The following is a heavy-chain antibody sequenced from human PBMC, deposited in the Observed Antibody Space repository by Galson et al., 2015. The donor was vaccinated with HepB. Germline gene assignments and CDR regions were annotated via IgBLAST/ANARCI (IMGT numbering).Heavy chain of an antibody. Sequence: SLRLSCAASGFTFSSYAMHWVRQAPGKGLEWVAVISYDGSNKYYADSVKGRFTISRDNSKNTLYLQMNSLRAEDTAVYYCARATIDYYDSSGYYSRGGMDVWGQGTTVTVSS. V-gene: IGHV3-30*04. CDR2: ISYDGSNK. CDR1: GFTFSSYA. CDR3: ARATIDYYDSSGYYSRGGMDV. D-gene: IGHD3-22*01. J-gene: IGHJ6*02.